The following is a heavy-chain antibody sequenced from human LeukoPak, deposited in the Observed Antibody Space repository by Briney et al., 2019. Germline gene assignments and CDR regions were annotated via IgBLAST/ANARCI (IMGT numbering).Heavy chain of an antibody. D-gene: IGHD3-10*01. CDR1: GGSISSYY. CDR3: ARHELAYYGSGSYYDY. Sequence: SETLSLTCTVSGGSISSYYRSWIRQPPGKGLEWIGYIYYSGSTNYNPSLKSRVTISVDTSKNQFSLKLSSVTAADTAVYYCARHELAYYGSGSYYDYWGQGTLVTVSS. J-gene: IGHJ4*02. CDR2: IYYSGST. V-gene: IGHV4-59*08.